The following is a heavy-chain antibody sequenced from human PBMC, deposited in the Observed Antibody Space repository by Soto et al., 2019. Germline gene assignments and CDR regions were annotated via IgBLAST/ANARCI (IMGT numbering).Heavy chain of an antibody. V-gene: IGHV4-39*01. Sequence: SQTLSLTCTVSGGSISSSSYYWGWIRQPPGKGLEWIGSIYYSGSTYYNPSLKSRVTISVDTSKNQFSLKLSSVTAADTAVYYCARHMDRDEDFDYWGQGTLVTVSS. CDR3: ARHMDRDEDFDY. CDR1: GGSISSSSYY. J-gene: IGHJ4*02. CDR2: IYYSGST.